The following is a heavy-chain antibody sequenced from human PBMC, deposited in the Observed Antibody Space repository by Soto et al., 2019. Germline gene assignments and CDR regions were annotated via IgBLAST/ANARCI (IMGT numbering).Heavy chain of an antibody. D-gene: IGHD3-22*01. V-gene: IGHV3-30*18. CDR2: ISYDGSNK. CDR1: GFTFSSYG. CDR3: AKDYYDSSGPFDY. Sequence: QVQLVESGGGVVQPGRSLRLSCAASGFTFSSYGMHWVRQAPGKGLEWVAVISYDGSNKYYADSVKGRFTISRDNSKNPLYLQMNSLRAEDTAVYYCAKDYYDSSGPFDYWGQGTLVTVSS. J-gene: IGHJ4*02.